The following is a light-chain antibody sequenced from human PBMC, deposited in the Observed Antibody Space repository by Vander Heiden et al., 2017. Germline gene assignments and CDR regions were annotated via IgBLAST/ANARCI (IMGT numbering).Light chain of an antibody. Sequence: ESVLTQSPDFQSVTPKEKVTITCRASQSIGSSLHWYQQKPYQSPKLLIKYASLFCSGVPSRFNATASRSDFTLTIMSLAAEDAPTYYSHQCSTLPWTSGQWTKVELQ. V-gene: IGKV6-21*01. CDR2: YAS. CDR3: HQCSTLPWT. J-gene: IGKJ1*01. CDR1: QSIGSS.